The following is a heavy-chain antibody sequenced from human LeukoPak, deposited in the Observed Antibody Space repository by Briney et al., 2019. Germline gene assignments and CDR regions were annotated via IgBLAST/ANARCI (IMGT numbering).Heavy chain of an antibody. J-gene: IGHJ6*03. CDR3: ARGPPLRKYYYMDV. CDR1: GFTFSSFD. Sequence: QAGGSLRLSCAASGFTFSSFDMHWVRQPRGQGLELVSTIGTASDTYYPGSVEGRFTLSRDNAKNSLYLQMNTLTAGDTAVYYCARGPPLRKYYYMDVWGKGTTVTVSS. V-gene: IGHV3-13*01. CDR2: IGTASDT.